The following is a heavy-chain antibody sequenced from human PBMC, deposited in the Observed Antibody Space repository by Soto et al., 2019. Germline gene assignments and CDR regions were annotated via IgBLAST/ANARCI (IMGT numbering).Heavy chain of an antibody. D-gene: IGHD1-1*01. V-gene: IGHV3-23*01. CDR2: LSGSGGST. Sequence: PGGSLRLSCAASGFTFSSSAMTWVRQAPGKELEWVSSLSGSGGSTFYADSVKGRFTISRDNSKNTLYLQMNSLRAEDTAVYYCARGGTYYGMDVWGQGTTVTVSS. CDR3: ARGGTYYGMDV. J-gene: IGHJ6*02. CDR1: GFTFSSSA.